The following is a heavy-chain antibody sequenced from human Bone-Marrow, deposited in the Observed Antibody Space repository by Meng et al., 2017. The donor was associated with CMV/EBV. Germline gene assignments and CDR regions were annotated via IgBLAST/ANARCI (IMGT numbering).Heavy chain of an antibody. CDR2: VNSKNEAT. D-gene: IGHD6-19*01. V-gene: IGHV1-2*02. Sequence: QVQACQAGAGMKKPGASVKVSCTTSGFTFSDYYIHWVRTAPGQGLEWMGWVNSKNEATNYARKFQGRVSMTRDTSISTAHMELSRLMSDDTAVYYCVRSSGWSLFDYWGQGTLVTVSS. CDR1: GFTFSDYY. J-gene: IGHJ4*02. CDR3: VRSSGWSLFDY.